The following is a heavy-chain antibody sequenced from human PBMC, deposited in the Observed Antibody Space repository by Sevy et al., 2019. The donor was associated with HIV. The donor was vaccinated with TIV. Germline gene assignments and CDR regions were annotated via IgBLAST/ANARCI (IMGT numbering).Heavy chain of an antibody. CDR1: GFTFDDYA. CDR3: AKDLTATSYGTHLFDY. Sequence: GGSLRLSCAASGFTFDDYAMHWVRQAPGKGLEWVSGISWNSGSMGYAYSVKGRFTISRDNAKNSLYLQMNSLRAEDTALYYCAKDLTATSYGTHLFDYWGQGTLVTVSS. V-gene: IGHV3-9*01. J-gene: IGHJ4*02. CDR2: ISWNSGSM. D-gene: IGHD5-18*01.